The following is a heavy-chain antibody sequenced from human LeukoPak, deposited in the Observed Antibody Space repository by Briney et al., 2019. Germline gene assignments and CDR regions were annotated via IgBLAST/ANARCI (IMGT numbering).Heavy chain of an antibody. CDR2: ISYDGSNK. J-gene: IGHJ5*02. CDR1: GFTFSSYA. D-gene: IGHD2/OR15-2a*01. CDR3: ARDPRVYEGP. V-gene: IGHV3-30-3*01. Sequence: GGSLRLSCAASGFTFSSYAMHWVRQAPGKGLEWVAVISYDGSNKYYADSVKGRFTISRDNSKNTLYLQMNSLRAEDTAVYYCARDPRVYEGPWGQGTLVTVSS.